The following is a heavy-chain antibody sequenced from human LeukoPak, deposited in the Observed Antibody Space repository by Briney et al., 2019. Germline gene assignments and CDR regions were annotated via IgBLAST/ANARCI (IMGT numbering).Heavy chain of an antibody. CDR3: ARATGGAAAADFDP. D-gene: IGHD6-13*01. V-gene: IGHV4-31*03. Sequence: SETLSLTCPLSGGSISSAGYYWSWIRQHPGKGLEWIGFTYYSGTTPFYNPSLKSRVSISLDSSRNQFCLKLSSVTAADTAVYYCARATGGAAAADFDPWGQGTLVTVSS. CDR2: TYYSGTTP. CDR1: GGSISSAGYY. J-gene: IGHJ5*02.